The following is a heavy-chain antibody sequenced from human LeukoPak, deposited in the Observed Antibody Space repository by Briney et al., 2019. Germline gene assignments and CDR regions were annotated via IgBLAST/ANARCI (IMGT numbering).Heavy chain of an antibody. CDR3: GGPSGSYRNDAFDI. CDR1: GGSISSCY. V-gene: IGHV4-59*08. J-gene: IGHJ3*02. CDR2: IYYSGST. Sequence: SETLSLTCTVSGGSISSCYWSWIRQPPGKGLEWIGYIYYSGSTNYNPSPKSRVTISVDTSQNQFSLNLSSVTAADTAVYYCGGPSGSYRNDAFDIWGQGTMVTVSS. D-gene: IGHD1-26*01.